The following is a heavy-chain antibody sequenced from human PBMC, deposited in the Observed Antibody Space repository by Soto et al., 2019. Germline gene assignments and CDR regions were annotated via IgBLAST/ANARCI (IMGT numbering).Heavy chain of an antibody. V-gene: IGHV4-31*03. Sequence: PSETLSLTCTVSGSSISSGGYYWSWIRQHPGKGLEWIGYIYYSGSTYFNPSLKSRLTISVDTSKNQFSLQLSSVTAADTAVYYCARAGHSSSSEGANWFDPWGQGTLVTVSS. J-gene: IGHJ5*02. CDR2: IYYSGST. CDR1: GSSISSGGYY. D-gene: IGHD6-6*01. CDR3: ARAGHSSSSEGANWFDP.